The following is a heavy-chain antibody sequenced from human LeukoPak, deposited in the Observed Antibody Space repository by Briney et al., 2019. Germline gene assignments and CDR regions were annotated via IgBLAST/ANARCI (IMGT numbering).Heavy chain of an antibody. V-gene: IGHV1-2*02. CDR2: VNPDSGGT. CDR3: ARGSATDMALFDC. CDR1: GYTFTGYY. J-gene: IGHJ4*02. Sequence: GASVKVSCKASGYTFTGYYMHWVRQAPGQGLEWMGRVNPDSGGTNCAQKFQGRVTMTRDTSISTAYMELSSLRSDDTAVYYCARGSATDMALFDCWGQGTLVTVSS. D-gene: IGHD2-15*01.